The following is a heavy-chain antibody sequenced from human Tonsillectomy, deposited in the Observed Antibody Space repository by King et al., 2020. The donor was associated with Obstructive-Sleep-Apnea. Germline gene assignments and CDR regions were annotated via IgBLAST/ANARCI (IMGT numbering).Heavy chain of an antibody. V-gene: IGHV1-3*01. CDR3: ASDPPDGHYYYYGMDV. J-gene: IGHJ6*02. Sequence: QVQLVQSGAEVKKPGASVKVSCKASGYTFTSYAVHWVRQAPGQRLEWMGWINAGNGNTKYSQKFQGRVTITRDTSASTAYMELSSLRSEDTAVYYCASDPPDGHYYYYGMDVWGQGTTVTVSS. CDR1: GYTFTSYA. CDR2: INAGNGNT.